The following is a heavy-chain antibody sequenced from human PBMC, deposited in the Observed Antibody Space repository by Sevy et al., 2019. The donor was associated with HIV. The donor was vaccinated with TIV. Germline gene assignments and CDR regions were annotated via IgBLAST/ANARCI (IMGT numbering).Heavy chain of an antibody. V-gene: IGHV3-20*04. J-gene: IGHJ4*02. CDR3: ARSRSPSSSWSPFDY. Sequence: GGYLRLSCAASGFTFDDYGMSWVRQAPGKGLEWVSGINWNGGSTGYADSVKGRFTISRDNAKNSLYLQMNSLRAEDTALYYCARSRSPSSSWSPFDYWGQGTLVIVSS. CDR2: INWNGGST. CDR1: GFTFDDYG. D-gene: IGHD6-13*01.